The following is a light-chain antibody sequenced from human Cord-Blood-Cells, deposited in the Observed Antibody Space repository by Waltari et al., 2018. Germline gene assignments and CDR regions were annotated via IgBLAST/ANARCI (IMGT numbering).Light chain of an antibody. CDR3: QAWDSSTENYV. J-gene: IGLJ1*01. V-gene: IGLV3-1*01. CDR2: QDS. Sequence: SYELTQPPSVSVSPGQTASITCSGDQLGDKYACWYQQKPGQSPVLVIYQDSKRPSGIPERFSGSNSGNTATLTISGTQAMDEADYYCQAWDSSTENYVFGTGTKVTVL. CDR1: QLGDKY.